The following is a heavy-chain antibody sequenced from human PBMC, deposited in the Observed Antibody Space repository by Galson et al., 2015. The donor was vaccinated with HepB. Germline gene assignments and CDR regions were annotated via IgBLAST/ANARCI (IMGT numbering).Heavy chain of an antibody. V-gene: IGHV3-48*01. CDR2: ISSSSSTI. CDR3: ASCPPAGDYDFWSGYQMIAYYFDY. J-gene: IGHJ4*02. D-gene: IGHD3-3*01. CDR1: GFTFSSYS. Sequence: SLRLSCAASGFTFSSYSMNWVRQAPGKGLEWVSYISSSSSTIYYADSVKGRFTISRDNAKNSLYLQMNSLRAEDTAVYYCASCPPAGDYDFWSGYQMIAYYFDYWGQGTLVTVSS.